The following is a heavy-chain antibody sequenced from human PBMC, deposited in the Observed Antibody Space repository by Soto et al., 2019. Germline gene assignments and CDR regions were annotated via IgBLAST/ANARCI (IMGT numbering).Heavy chain of an antibody. J-gene: IGHJ6*02. CDR1: GYTFTSYD. CDR3: ATAYYYDSSGYYRAKYYYYYGMDV. CDR2: MNPNSGNT. Sequence: GASVKVSCKASGYTFTSYDINWVRQATGQGLEWMGWMNPNSGNTGYAQKFPGRVTMTRNTSISTAYMELSSLRSEDTAVYYCATAYYYDSSGYYRAKYYYYYGMDVWGQGTTVTVSS. D-gene: IGHD3-22*01. V-gene: IGHV1-8*01.